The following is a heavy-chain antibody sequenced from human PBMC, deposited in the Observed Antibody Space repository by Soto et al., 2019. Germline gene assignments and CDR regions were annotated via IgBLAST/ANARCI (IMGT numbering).Heavy chain of an antibody. V-gene: IGHV3-66*01. Sequence: EVQLVESGGGLVQPGGSLRLSCAASGFTVSSNYMSWVRQAPGKGLEWVSVIYSGGSTYYADSVKGRFTISRDNSKNTLYLQMNSLRAEDTAVYYCARDRYDILTGYLRGVYYYGRDVWGQGTTVTVSS. D-gene: IGHD3-9*01. CDR2: IYSGGST. J-gene: IGHJ6*02. CDR1: GFTVSSNY. CDR3: ARDRYDILTGYLRGVYYYGRDV.